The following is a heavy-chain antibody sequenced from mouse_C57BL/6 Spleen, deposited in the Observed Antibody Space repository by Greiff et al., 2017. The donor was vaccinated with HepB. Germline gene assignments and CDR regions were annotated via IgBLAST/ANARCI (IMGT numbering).Heavy chain of an antibody. J-gene: IGHJ4*01. CDR2: ISDGGSYT. CDR3: ARRNYAMDY. V-gene: IGHV5-4*01. Sequence: DVHLVESGGGLVKPGGSLKLSCAASGFTFSSYAMSWVRQTPEKRLEWVATISDGGSYTYYPDNVKGRFTISRDNAKNNLYLQMSHLKSEDTAMYYCARRNYAMDYWGQGTSVTVSS. CDR1: GFTFSSYA.